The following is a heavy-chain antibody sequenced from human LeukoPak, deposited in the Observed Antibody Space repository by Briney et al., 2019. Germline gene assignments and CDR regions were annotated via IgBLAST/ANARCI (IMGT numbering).Heavy chain of an antibody. D-gene: IGHD4-11*01. CDR3: ARADSSNFGGLDY. CDR1: GGSISSYN. CDR2: IYYSGST. Sequence: PSETLSLTCTVSGGSISSYNWSWIRQPPGKGLEWIGYIYYSGSTDYNPSLKSRVTISVDTSKNQFSLKLSSVTAADTAVYYCARADSSNFGGLDYWGQGTLVTVSS. V-gene: IGHV4-59*01. J-gene: IGHJ4*02.